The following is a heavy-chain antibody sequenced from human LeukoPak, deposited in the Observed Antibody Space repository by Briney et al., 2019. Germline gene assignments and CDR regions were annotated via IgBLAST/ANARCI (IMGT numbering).Heavy chain of an antibody. D-gene: IGHD1-14*01. Sequence: PGGSLRLSCAGSGFTFSSYSMNWVRQAPGKGLEWVSSIGSTSSYIYYADSVKGRFTFSRDNAKNSLYLQMNSLRAEDTAVYYCARDSEGDDYWGQGTLVTVSS. CDR2: IGSTSSYI. V-gene: IGHV3-21*01. J-gene: IGHJ4*02. CDR1: GFTFSSYS. CDR3: ARDSEGDDY.